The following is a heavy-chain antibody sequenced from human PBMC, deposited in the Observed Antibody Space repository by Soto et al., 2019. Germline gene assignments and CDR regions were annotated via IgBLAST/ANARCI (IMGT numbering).Heavy chain of an antibody. V-gene: IGHV3-64*01. Sequence: GGSLRLSCAASGFTLSGYAMDWFRQAPGKGLEYVSGISSNGVGTYYANSVRGRFTISRDNSKNTVYLQMGSLRPEDMAVYYCARRARPDFYYLDVWGKGTTVTVSS. J-gene: IGHJ6*03. CDR2: ISSNGVGT. CDR1: GFTLSGYA. CDR3: ARRARPDFYYLDV. D-gene: IGHD6-6*01.